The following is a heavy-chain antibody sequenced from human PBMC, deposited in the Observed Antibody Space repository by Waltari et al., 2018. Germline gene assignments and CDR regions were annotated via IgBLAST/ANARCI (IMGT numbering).Heavy chain of an antibody. CDR3: ARVARVAPRTRVTWYFEF. V-gene: IGHV3-23*01. D-gene: IGHD5-18*01. J-gene: IGHJ4*01. CDR1: GFTFNNYA. CDR2: SVNSGSK. Sequence: EVQLLESGGGFVHPGGSLKLSCATSGFTFNNYAMAWVRQDPGKGLACVSTSVNSGSKYYADSVKGLFSVSRDSSTNTLHLQRNGLRDEDTALYYCARVARVAPRTRVTWYFEFWGRGALVTVSS.